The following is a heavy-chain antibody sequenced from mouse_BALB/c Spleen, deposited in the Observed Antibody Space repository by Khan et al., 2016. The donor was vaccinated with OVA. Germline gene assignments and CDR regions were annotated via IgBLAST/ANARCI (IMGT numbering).Heavy chain of an antibody. CDR2: ISYSGST. V-gene: IGHV3-2*02. D-gene: IGHD2-13*01. CDR3: ARNNDYSDAVEY. J-gene: IGHJ4*01. Sequence: EVQLVESGPGLVKPSQSLSLTCTVTGYSITSNYAWNWIRQFPGNKLEWMGYISYSGSTSYNPSLKSRISITRDTSKNQFFLQLNSVTTEDTATYYCARNNDYSDAVEYWGQGTSVTVSS. CDR1: GYSITSNYA.